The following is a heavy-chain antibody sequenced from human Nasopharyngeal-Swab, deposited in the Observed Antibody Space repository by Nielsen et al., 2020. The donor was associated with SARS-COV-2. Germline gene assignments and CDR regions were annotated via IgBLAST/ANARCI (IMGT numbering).Heavy chain of an antibody. CDR2: ISYDGSNK. CDR3: ARDPSGSYYFAFDY. J-gene: IGHJ4*02. CDR1: GFTFSSYA. V-gene: IGHV3-30*04. D-gene: IGHD1-26*01. Sequence: GESLKISCAASGFTFSSYAMHWVRQAPGKGLEWVAVISYDGSNKYYADSVKGRFTISRDNSKNTLYLQMNSLRAEDTAVYYCARDPSGSYYFAFDYWGQGTLVTASS.